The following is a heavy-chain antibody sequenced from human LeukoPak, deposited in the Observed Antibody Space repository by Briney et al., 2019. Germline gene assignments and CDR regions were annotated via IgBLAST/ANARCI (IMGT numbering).Heavy chain of an antibody. D-gene: IGHD3-3*01. CDR3: AKVSSGEHTFWSDFSQDKWFDP. J-gene: IGHJ5*02. CDR2: IGGGGDKV. Sequence: GGSLRLSCAASGFTFKSYAMTWVRQAPGKGLEWASAIGGGGDKVFYADSVKGRFTISRDNSKQTLYLQMNSLGAADTAVYYCAKVSSGEHTFWSDFSQDKWFDPWGLGTLVTVAS. CDR1: GFTFKSYA. V-gene: IGHV3-23*01.